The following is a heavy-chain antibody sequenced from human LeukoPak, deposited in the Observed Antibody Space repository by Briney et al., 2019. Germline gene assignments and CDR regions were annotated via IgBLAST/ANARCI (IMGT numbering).Heavy chain of an antibody. V-gene: IGHV3-33*01. CDR2: IWYDGSNK. J-gene: IGHJ4*02. CDR3: ARDTYYGSGSYYQGY. Sequence: PGGSLRLSCAASGFTFSSYGMHWVRQAPGKGLEWVAVIWYDGSNKYYADSVKGRFTISRDNCKNTLYLQMNSPRAEHTAVYYCARDTYYGSGSYYQGYWGQGTLVTVSS. D-gene: IGHD3-10*01. CDR1: GFTFSSYG.